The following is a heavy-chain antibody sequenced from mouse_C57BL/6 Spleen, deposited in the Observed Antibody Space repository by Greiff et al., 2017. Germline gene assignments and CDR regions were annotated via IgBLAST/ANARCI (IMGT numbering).Heavy chain of an antibody. CDR3: ARSWDDYGLRAMDY. J-gene: IGHJ4*01. V-gene: IGHV1-82*01. D-gene: IGHD2-4*01. Sequence: QVQLQQSGPELVKPGASVKISCTASGFAFSSSWMNWVQQRPGKGLEWIGRIYPGDGDTNYNGKFKGKATLTAAKSSSTAYMQLSSLTSEDSAVYFCARSWDDYGLRAMDYWGQGTSVTVSS. CDR1: GFAFSSSW. CDR2: IYPGDGDT.